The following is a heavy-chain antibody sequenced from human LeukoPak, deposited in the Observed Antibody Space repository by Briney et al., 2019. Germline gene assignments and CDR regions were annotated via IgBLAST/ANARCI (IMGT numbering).Heavy chain of an antibody. CDR1: GGSISSYY. CDR3: ARPVAGTRGAFDI. CDR2: IYYSGST. Sequence: PSETLSLTCTVSGGSISSYYWSWIRQPPGKGLEWIGYIYYSGSTNYNPSLKSRVTISVDTSKNQFSLKLSSVTAADTAVYYCARPVAGTRGAFDIWGQGTMVTVSS. J-gene: IGHJ3*02. D-gene: IGHD6-19*01. V-gene: IGHV4-59*01.